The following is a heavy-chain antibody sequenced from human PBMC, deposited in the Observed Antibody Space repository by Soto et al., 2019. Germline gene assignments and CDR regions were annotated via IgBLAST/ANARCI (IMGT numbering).Heavy chain of an antibody. J-gene: IGHJ4*02. V-gene: IGHV4-61*01. CDR1: GGSVNSDRYY. Sequence: SETLSLTCTVSGGSVNSDRYYWSWIRQPPGKGLEWIGFIYYTGSANYKPSLKTRLTISVDTTKNQFSQDLNDVTAADTAXHYCLRDFGDIQDFWSGSDYSVQVIPVNVSS. D-gene: IGHD3-3*01. CDR3: LRDFGDIQDFWSGSDY. CDR2: IYYTGSA.